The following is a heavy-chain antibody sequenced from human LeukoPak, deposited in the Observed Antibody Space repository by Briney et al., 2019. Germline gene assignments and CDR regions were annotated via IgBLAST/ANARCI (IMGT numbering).Heavy chain of an antibody. CDR2: IVPQFGTS. V-gene: IGHV1-69*13. J-gene: IGHJ4*02. CDR3: ARDDCTDGSCYTDY. Sequence: SVKVSCKASGGTVTDYGISWVRQAPRQGLEWMGGIVPQFGTSHYAQKFQGRLTITADEATNTLYMELSSLRLEDTGVYYCARDDCTDGSCYTDYWGQGTLVT. CDR1: GGTVTDYG. D-gene: IGHD3-22*01.